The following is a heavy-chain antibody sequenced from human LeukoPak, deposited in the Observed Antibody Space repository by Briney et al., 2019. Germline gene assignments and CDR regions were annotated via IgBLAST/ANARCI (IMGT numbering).Heavy chain of an antibody. D-gene: IGHD3-10*01. CDR3: ARHDGAGYYYYMDV. J-gene: IGHJ6*03. CDR1: GGSISSSSYY. V-gene: IGHV4-39*01. Sequence: SETLSLTCTVPGGSISSSSYYWGWIRQPPGKGLEWIGSIYYSGSTYYNPSLKSRVTISVDTSKNQFSLKLSSVTAADTAVYYCARHDGAGYYYYMDVWGKGTTVTVSS. CDR2: IYYSGST.